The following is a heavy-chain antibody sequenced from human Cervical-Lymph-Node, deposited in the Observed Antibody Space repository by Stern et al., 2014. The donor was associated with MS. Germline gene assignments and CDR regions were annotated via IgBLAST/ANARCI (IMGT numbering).Heavy chain of an antibody. D-gene: IGHD1-26*01. Sequence: QVTLRESGPTLVKPTQTLTLTCTFSGFSLSTNGVGVGWIRQPPGKALEWLALIYWDDNKRYSPSLKSRLTITKDTSKNQVVLTMTYMDPVDTATYYCAHITAYSGTYPPSYWGQGTLVTVSS. V-gene: IGHV2-5*02. CDR1: GFSLSTNGVG. CDR2: IYWDDNK. CDR3: AHITAYSGTYPPSY. J-gene: IGHJ4*02.